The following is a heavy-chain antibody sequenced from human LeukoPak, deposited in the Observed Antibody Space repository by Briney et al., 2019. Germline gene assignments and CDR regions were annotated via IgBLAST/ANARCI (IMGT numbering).Heavy chain of an antibody. D-gene: IGHD3-22*01. CDR2: IYYSGST. V-gene: IGHV4-30-4*08. Sequence: SQTLSLTCTVSGGSISSGDCYWSWIRQPPGKGLERIGYIYYSGSTYYNPSLKSRVTISVDTSKNQFSLKLSSVTAADTAVYYCARASTYYYDSSRSWFDPWGQGTLVTVSS. CDR1: GGSISSGDCY. J-gene: IGHJ5*02. CDR3: ARASTYYYDSSRSWFDP.